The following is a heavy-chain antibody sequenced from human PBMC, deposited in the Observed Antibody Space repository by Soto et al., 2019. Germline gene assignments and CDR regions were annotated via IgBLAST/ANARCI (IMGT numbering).Heavy chain of an antibody. CDR1: GYSFTSYW. V-gene: IGHV5-10-1*01. CDR3: ARRGYCSSTCCYFHYYGMDV. D-gene: IGHD2-2*01. CDR2: IDPSDSYT. Sequence: GESLKISCKGSGYSFTSYWISWVRQMPGKGLEWMGRIDPSDSYTNYSPSFQGHVTISADKSISTAYLQWSSLKASDTAMYYCARRGYCSSTCCYFHYYGMDVWGQGTTVTVSS. J-gene: IGHJ6*02.